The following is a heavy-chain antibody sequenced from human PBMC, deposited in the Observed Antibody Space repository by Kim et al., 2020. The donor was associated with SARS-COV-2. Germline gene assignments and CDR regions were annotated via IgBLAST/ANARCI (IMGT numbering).Heavy chain of an antibody. Sequence: SETLSLTCAVYGGSFSGYYWRWIRQPPGKGLEWIGEINHSKSTNYNPSLKSRVTISVDTSKNQFSLMLSSVTAADTAVYYCARGLDSRRNYYGMDVWGQGTTVTVSS. V-gene: IGHV4-34*01. J-gene: IGHJ6*02. CDR3: ARGLDSRRNYYGMDV. CDR1: GGSFSGYY. CDR2: INHSKST. D-gene: IGHD1-1*01.